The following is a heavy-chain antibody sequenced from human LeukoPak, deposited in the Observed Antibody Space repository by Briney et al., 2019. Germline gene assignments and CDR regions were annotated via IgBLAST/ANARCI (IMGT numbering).Heavy chain of an antibody. D-gene: IGHD2-2*01. J-gene: IGHJ4*02. Sequence: KPSETLSLTCTVSGGSISSGDYYWSWIRQPPGKGLEWIGYIYYSGSTYYNPSLKSRVTISVDTSKNQFSLKLSSVTAADTAVYYCARDPRAGYCSSTSCYADYWGQGTLVTVSS. CDR1: GGSISSGDYY. CDR2: IYYSGST. V-gene: IGHV4-30-4*01. CDR3: ARDPRAGYCSSTSCYADY.